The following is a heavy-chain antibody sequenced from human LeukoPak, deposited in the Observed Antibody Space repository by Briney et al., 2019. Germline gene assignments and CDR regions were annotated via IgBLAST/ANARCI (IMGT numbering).Heavy chain of an antibody. CDR1: GYSLSRGYY. Sequence: SDTVTLPCGVSGYSLSRGYYRGRLRQPPGAGLEWIGRICRNGCTHYNLRLKSRVHLPVDTPKNQVSLNVHSVTGADTAVYYCATVPTHGALQIWGQGTMVSVSS. CDR2: ICRNGCT. D-gene: IGHD1-1*01. J-gene: IGHJ3*02. CDR3: ATVPTHGALQI. V-gene: IGHV4-38-2*01.